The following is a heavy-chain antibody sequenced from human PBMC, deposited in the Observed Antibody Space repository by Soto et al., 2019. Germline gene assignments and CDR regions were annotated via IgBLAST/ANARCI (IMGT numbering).Heavy chain of an antibody. V-gene: IGHV1-18*01. CDR1: GYNFISFG. J-gene: IGHJ4*02. D-gene: IGHD1-26*01. CDR3: ARGGWEPHDY. CDR2: INAYNGNT. Sequence: QVQLVQSGAEVKKPGASVKVSCKASGYNFISFGISWVRHAPGQGLEWMGWINAYNGNTNYAQKFQDRVTMTTDTSTRTAYMELRSLRSDDTALYYCARGGWEPHDYWGQGTLVTVSS.